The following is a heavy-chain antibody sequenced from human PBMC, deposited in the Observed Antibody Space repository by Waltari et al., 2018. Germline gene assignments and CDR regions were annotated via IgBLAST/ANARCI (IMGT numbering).Heavy chain of an antibody. CDR3: ARGRGGNSDY. J-gene: IGHJ4*02. V-gene: IGHV4-39*07. CDR2: IYYSGST. Sequence: QLQLQESGPGLVKPSETLSLTCTVSGGTISSSSYYWGWIRQPPGKGLEWIGSIYYSGSTYYNPSLKSRVTISVDTSKNQFSLKLSSVTAADTAVYYCARGRGGNSDYWGQGTLVTVSS. D-gene: IGHD2-21*02. CDR1: GGTISSSSYY.